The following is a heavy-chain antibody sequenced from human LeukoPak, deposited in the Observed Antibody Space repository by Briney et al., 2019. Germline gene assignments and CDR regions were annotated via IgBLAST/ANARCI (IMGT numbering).Heavy chain of an antibody. V-gene: IGHV1-2*02. CDR2: INIKYGGT. D-gene: IGHD2-15*01. J-gene: IGHJ4*02. CDR3: ARDIRYCSGDTCYPSRSPGGF. Sequence: AAGKVSCKASGYSFTGYYIHWVRQPPGQGLEWMGWINIKYGGTNHEQKFQGRVTMTRDTSISTAYMELSGLISDDTAVYYCARDIRYCSGDTCYPSRSPGGFWGQGTLVSVST. CDR1: GYSFTGYY.